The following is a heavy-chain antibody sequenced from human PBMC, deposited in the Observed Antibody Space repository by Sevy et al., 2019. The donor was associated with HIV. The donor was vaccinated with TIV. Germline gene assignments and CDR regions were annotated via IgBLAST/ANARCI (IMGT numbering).Heavy chain of an antibody. CDR1: GGTFSGYS. Sequence: ASVKVSCKTSGGTFSGYSISWLRQAPGQGPEWMGGIIAISGTTNYLQRFQGRITITADVSTRTVYMELRSLRIEDTAIYFCARDRDRGYFDPWGQGTLVTVSS. CDR2: IIAISGTT. V-gene: IGHV1-69*13. D-gene: IGHD6-13*01. CDR3: ARDRDRGYFDP. J-gene: IGHJ5*02.